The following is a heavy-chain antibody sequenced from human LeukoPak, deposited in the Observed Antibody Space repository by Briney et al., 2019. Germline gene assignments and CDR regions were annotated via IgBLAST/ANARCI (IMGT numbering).Heavy chain of an antibody. CDR1: GFTFNTYS. CDR3: ARETAGFDY. CDR2: ISSSSSYI. J-gene: IGHJ4*02. Sequence: KTGGSLRLSCAASGFTFNTYSMNWGRQAPGKGLERDSSISSSSSYIYYADSVKGRFTISRDNAKNSLYLQMNSLRAEDTAVYYCARETAGFDYWGQGTLVTVSS. V-gene: IGHV3-21*01.